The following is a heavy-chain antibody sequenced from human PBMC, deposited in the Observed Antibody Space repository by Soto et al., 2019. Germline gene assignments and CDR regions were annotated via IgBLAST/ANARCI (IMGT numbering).Heavy chain of an antibody. Sequence: QVQLVQSGAEVKKPGSSVKVSCKASGGTFSSYAISWVRQAPGQGLEWMGGIIPIFGTANYAQKFQGRVTITGDESRSTAYRELSSRRSEDTAVYYCGRALGTGGYYASDYYYGMDVWGQGTTVTVSS. CDR1: GGTFSSYA. CDR3: GRALGTGGYYASDYYYGMDV. CDR2: IIPIFGTA. D-gene: IGHD1-26*01. J-gene: IGHJ6*02. V-gene: IGHV1-69*01.